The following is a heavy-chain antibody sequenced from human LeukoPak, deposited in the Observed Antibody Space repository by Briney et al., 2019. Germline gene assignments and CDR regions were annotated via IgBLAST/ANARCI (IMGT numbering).Heavy chain of an antibody. D-gene: IGHD6-19*01. V-gene: IGHV3-23*01. Sequence: GGSLRLSCAASGFTISTNYMSWVRQAPGKGLEWVSAISGSGGNTYYADSVKGRFTISRDNSKNKLYLQMNSLRAEDTAIYYCAKDGGSGIAVAGTWFGYWGQGTLVTVPS. CDR1: GFTISTNY. CDR2: ISGSGGNT. CDR3: AKDGGSGIAVAGTWFGY. J-gene: IGHJ4*02.